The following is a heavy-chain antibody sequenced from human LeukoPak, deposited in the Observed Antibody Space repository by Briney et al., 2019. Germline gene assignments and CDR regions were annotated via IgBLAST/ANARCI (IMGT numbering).Heavy chain of an antibody. D-gene: IGHD3-3*01. J-gene: IGHJ4*02. V-gene: IGHV1-69*13. CDR3: ARDQMRDGVVIISDY. CDR1: GGTFSSYA. Sequence: VASVKVSCKASGGTFSSYAISWVRQAPGQGLEWMGGIIPIFGTANYAQKFQGRVTITADESTSTAYMELSSLRSEDTAVYYCARDQMRDGVVIISDYWGQGTLVTVSS. CDR2: IIPIFGTA.